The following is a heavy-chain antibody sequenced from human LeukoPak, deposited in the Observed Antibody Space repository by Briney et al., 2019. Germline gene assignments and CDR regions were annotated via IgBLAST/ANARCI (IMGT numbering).Heavy chain of an antibody. V-gene: IGHV4-59*01. CDR2: RYYSGSA. J-gene: IGHJ1*01. D-gene: IGHD3-16*01. Sequence: SETLSLTCSVSGGSISSYYWTWIRQPPGKGLEWIGYRYYSGSATYNPSLKSRVTTSVDTSKSQFALKLISVTAADTAIYYCARVRGDFETDWGQGTLVTVSS. CDR3: ARVRGDFETD. CDR1: GGSISSYY.